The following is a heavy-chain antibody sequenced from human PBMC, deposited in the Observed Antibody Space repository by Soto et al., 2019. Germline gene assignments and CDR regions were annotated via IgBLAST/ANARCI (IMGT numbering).Heavy chain of an antibody. D-gene: IGHD3-16*01. CDR2: ISGSGGST. CDR1: GFTFSSYA. CDR3: ASQSRSRYDYIWGSSDY. Sequence: EVQLLESGGGLVQPGGSLRLSCAASGFTFSSYAMSWVRQAPGKGLEWVSAISGSGGSTYYADSVKGRFTISRDNSKNTLYLQMNSLRAEDTAVYYCASQSRSRYDYIWGSSDYWGQGTLVTVSS. J-gene: IGHJ4*02. V-gene: IGHV3-23*01.